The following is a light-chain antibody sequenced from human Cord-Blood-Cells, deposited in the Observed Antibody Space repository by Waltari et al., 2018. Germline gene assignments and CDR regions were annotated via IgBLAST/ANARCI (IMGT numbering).Light chain of an antibody. CDR2: EGR. J-gene: IGLJ3*02. Sequence: QSALTQPASVSGSPGQSITISCTGTNSDVGSYNLVSWYQQHPGKAPKLMIYEGRKRPSGVSNRFSGSKSGNTASLTISGLQAEDEADYYCCSYAGSSTWVFGGGTKLTVL. CDR3: CSYAGSSTWV. V-gene: IGLV2-23*01. CDR1: NSDVGSYNL.